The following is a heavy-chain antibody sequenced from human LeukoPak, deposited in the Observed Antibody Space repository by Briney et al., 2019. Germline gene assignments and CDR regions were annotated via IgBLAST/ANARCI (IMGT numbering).Heavy chain of an antibody. CDR3: ARAGGYCSSTSCSHYFDY. CDR2: IYYSGST. Sequence: PSETLSLTRTVSVGCLTSYDRGWIPEPPGKGQKWIGYIYYSGSTHYTPPLKSRVTISEDTSKNQFSLKLSSVTAADTAVYYCARAGGYCSSTSCSHYFDYWGQGTLVTVSS. J-gene: IGHJ4*02. D-gene: IGHD2-2*01. CDR1: VGCLTSYD. V-gene: IGHV4-59*01.